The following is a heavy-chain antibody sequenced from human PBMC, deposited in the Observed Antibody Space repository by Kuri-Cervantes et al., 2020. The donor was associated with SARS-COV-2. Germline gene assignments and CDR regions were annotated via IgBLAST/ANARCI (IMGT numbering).Heavy chain of an antibody. CDR1: GTSIDGYH. V-gene: IGHV4-4*08. J-gene: IGHJ4*02. CDR3: ARVASHLIDY. Sequence: SETLSLTCTVSGTSIDGYHWSWIRQSPGGGLEWIGCIYFDGRTDYNPSLKSRVTISVDTSKNQFSLKLSSVTAADTAVYYCARVASHLIDYWGQGTLVTVSS. CDR2: IYFDGRT. D-gene: IGHD2-15*01.